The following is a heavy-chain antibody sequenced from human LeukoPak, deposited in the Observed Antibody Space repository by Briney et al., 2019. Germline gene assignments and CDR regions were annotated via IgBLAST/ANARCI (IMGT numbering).Heavy chain of an antibody. D-gene: IGHD3-16*02. J-gene: IGHJ4*02. CDR3: ARVYPHDYVWGSYRIFDY. V-gene: IGHV4-31*03. CDR1: GGSISSGGYY. CDR2: IYYSGST. Sequence: SETLSLTCTVSGGSISSGGYYWSWIRQHPGKGLEWIGYIYYSGSTYYNPSLKSRVTISVDTSKNQFSLKLSSVTAADTAVYYCARVYPHDYVWGSYRIFDYWGQGTLVTVSS.